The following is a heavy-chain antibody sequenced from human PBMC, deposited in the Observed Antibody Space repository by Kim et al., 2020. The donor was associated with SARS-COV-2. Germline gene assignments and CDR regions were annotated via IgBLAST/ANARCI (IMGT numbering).Heavy chain of an antibody. Sequence: SLRARVTPSVNTSKNQFSLKRSSVTAADTAVYYCARGEMIFGVVTYAFDIWGQGTMVTVSS. D-gene: IGHD3-3*01. J-gene: IGHJ3*02. V-gene: IGHV4-31*02. CDR3: ARGEMIFGVVTYAFDI.